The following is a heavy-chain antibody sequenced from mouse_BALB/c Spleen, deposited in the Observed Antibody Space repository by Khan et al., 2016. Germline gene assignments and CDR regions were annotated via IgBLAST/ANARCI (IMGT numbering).Heavy chain of an antibody. CDR1: GFTFRNYA. CDR3: ACEAYGNYGDYCVY. J-gene: IGHJ2*01. V-gene: IGHV5-6-5*01. CDR2: ISTGDSN. Sequence: EVERGESGGGLVKPGGSLKLSCAASGFTFRNYAISWVRQTLEKRLVWVASISTGDSNYYGDSERGRCTISRVNAWNILYLQSTSQRYEDTAMFYCACEAYGNYGDYCVYWGQFTTLTLSS. D-gene: IGHD2-1*01.